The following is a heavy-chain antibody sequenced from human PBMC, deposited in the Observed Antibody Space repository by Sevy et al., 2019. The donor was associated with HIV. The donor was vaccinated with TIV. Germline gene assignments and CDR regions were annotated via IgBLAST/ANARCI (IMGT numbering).Heavy chain of an antibody. D-gene: IGHD2-15*01. CDR2: INSKTFGGTT. V-gene: IGHV3-49*03. CDR1: GFIFADSA. Sequence: GSLRLSCTASGFIFADSAMSWSRQAPGKGLEWLGFINSKTFGGTTDYAASVKGRFTISRDDSKSIAYLQMNSLRAEDTAVYYCAKDYRLLVVAVDFDYWGQGTLVTVSS. CDR3: AKDYRLLVVAVDFDY. J-gene: IGHJ4*02.